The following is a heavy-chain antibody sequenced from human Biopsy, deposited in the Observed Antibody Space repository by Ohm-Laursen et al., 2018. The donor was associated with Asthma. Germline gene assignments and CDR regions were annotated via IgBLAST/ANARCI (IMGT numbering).Heavy chain of an antibody. D-gene: IGHD3-22*01. J-gene: IGHJ4*02. CDR3: AKVRSDWVITESFDY. CDR2: ISYDGSSI. Sequence: SLRLSCAASRFTYEMHWVRQAPGKGLEWVAVISYDGSSIYYADSVEGRFTISRDNAKNSVFLHMDSLRPEDTAFYYCAKVRSDWVITESFDYWGQGVLVTVSS. CDR1: RFTYE. V-gene: IGHV3-30-3*01.